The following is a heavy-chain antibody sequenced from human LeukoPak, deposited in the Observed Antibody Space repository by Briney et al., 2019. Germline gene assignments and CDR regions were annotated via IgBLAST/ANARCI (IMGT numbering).Heavy chain of an antibody. D-gene: IGHD4-17*01. J-gene: IGHJ5*02. V-gene: IGHV4-59*12. CDR3: ARGTVTTNWFDP. CDR1: GGSISSYY. Sequence: SETLSLTCTVSGGSISSYYWSWIRQPPGKGLEWIGYIYYSGSTNYNPSLKSRVTISVDTSKNQFSLKLSSVTAADTAVYYCARGTVTTNWFDPWGQGTLVTVSS. CDR2: IYYSGST.